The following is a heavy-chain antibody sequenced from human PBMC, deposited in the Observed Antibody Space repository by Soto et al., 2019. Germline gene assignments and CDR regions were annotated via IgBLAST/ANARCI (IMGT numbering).Heavy chain of an antibody. CDR1: GDSASSNSAA. Sequence: SQTLSLTCVISGDSASSNSAAWNWIRQSPSRGLEWLGRTYYRSKWYNDYAVSVKSRITINPDTSKNQFSLQLNSVTPEDTAVYYCARDEIVATITWFDPWGQGTLVTVSS. D-gene: IGHD5-12*01. CDR2: TYYRSKWYN. V-gene: IGHV6-1*01. CDR3: ARDEIVATITWFDP. J-gene: IGHJ5*02.